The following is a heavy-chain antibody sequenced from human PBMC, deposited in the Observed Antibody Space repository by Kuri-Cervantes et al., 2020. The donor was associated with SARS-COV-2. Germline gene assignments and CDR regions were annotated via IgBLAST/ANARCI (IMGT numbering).Heavy chain of an antibody. D-gene: IGHD3-22*01. CDR3: ARVTQGHYDSSGYYRSYYYYGMDV. Sequence: GESLKISCAASGLTFSSYAMHWVRQAPGKGLEWVAVISYDGSNKYYADSVKGRFTISRDNSKNTLYLQMNSLRAEDTAVYYCARVTQGHYDSSGYYRSYYYYGMDVWGQGTTVTVSS. CDR2: ISYDGSNK. V-gene: IGHV3-30*14. J-gene: IGHJ6*02. CDR1: GLTFSSYA.